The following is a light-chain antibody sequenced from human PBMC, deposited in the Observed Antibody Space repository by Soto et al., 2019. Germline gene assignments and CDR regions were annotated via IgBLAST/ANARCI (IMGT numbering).Light chain of an antibody. J-gene: IGKJ1*01. CDR1: QDISTY. CDR3: QQNYSTTWT. V-gene: IGKV1-39*01. CDR2: AAS. Sequence: DLQMTQSPSSLSPSVGDRVTITCRASQDISTYLNWYQQKPGKAPKLLIYAASSLQSGVPSRFSGSGSETDFTLTISSLQPEDFATYSCQQNYSTTWTFGQGTKVEIK.